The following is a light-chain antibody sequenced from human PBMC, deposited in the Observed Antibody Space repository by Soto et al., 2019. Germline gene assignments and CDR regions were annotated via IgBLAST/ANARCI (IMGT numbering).Light chain of an antibody. V-gene: IGKV3-15*01. CDR2: GAS. CDR1: QSVSSN. J-gene: IGKJ1*01. CDR3: QQYNNWPRT. Sequence: EIVMTQSPGTLSVSPGERATLSCRASQSVSSNLAWSQQKPGQASRLLIYGASTRATGILARFSGSRSGTELTLTISSRHAEDFAVYYCQQYNNWPRTFGQGTKVEIK.